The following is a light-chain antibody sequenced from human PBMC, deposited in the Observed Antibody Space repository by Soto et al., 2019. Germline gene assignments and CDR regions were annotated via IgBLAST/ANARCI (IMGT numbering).Light chain of an antibody. CDR2: DVS. CDR3: SSYTSSSSYV. Sequence: QSVLTQPASVSGSPGQSITISCTGTSSDVGDYNYVSWYQQHPGKAPKLMIYDVSNRPSGVSNRFSGSKSGNTASLTFSGLQAEDEADYYCSSYTSSSSYVFGTGTKVTVL. V-gene: IGLV2-14*01. J-gene: IGLJ1*01. CDR1: SSDVGDYNY.